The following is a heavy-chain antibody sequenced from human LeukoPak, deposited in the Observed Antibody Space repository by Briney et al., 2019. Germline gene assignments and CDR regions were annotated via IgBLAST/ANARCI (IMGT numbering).Heavy chain of an antibody. V-gene: IGHV3-7*03. D-gene: IGHD5-12*01. CDR2: IKQDGSEK. Sequence: GGSLRLSCAASGFTFSSYWMSWVRQAPGKGLEWVANIKQDGSEKYYVDSVTGRFTISRDNAKNSLYLQMNSLRVEDTAVYYCAKGGYDWATQFDYWGQGTLVTVSS. CDR3: AKGGYDWATQFDY. CDR1: GFTFSSYW. J-gene: IGHJ4*02.